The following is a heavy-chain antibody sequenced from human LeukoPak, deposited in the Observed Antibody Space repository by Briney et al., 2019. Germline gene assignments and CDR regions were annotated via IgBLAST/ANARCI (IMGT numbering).Heavy chain of an antibody. CDR2: INANSGTR. CDR3: AKPISGGLAVTADWFDP. J-gene: IGHJ5*01. D-gene: IGHD6-19*01. V-gene: IGHV3-23*01. Sequence: ETLSLTCTVSGGSISTYYWSWLRQPPGKGLEWVSTINANSGTRSYAASVRGRFTISRDNSKNTVYLQLNTLRAEDTAVYYCAKPISGGLAVTADWFDPWGQGTLVVVSS. CDR1: GGSISTYY.